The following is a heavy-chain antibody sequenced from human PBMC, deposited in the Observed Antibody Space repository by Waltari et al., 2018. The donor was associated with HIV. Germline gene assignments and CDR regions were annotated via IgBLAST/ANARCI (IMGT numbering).Heavy chain of an antibody. CDR1: NDDGPSFSDYWWSFRDYY. J-gene: IGHJ4*02. Sequence: QVQLHQWGAGLLKPSETLSLTCAVYNDDGPSFSDYWWSFRDYYWTWMRQSPVKGLEGIGEVDHPGSTNYNGAFRGRVSVSVDTSKKQFSLRLSSVSDADTAVYFCARAVGYDYVWGSYADFWAQGTQVTVSS. D-gene: IGHD3-16*01. V-gene: IGHV4-34*01. CDR2: VDHPGST. CDR3: ARAVGYDYVWGSYADF.